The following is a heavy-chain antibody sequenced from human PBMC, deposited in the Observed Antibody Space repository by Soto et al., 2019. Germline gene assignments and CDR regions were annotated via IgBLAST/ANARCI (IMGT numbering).Heavy chain of an antibody. Sequence: QITLKESGPTLVRPTQPFPLTCPFSGFSLGTNGLGVGWTRKPPGKALGCLAVLYWDNDNRYNPPLKSRLTITKDTSNNQEVQTVTNMAPVATATYYCTHRRYDNGASWDRGYFHNWGEGTNVTVSA. V-gene: IGHV2-5*02. D-gene: IGHD1-26*01. J-gene: IGHJ4*02. CDR3: THRRYDNGASWDRGYFHN. CDR1: GFSLGTNGLG. CDR2: LYWDNDN.